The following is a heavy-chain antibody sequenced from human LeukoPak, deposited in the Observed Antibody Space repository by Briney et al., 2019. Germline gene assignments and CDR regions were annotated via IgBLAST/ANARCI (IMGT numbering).Heavy chain of an antibody. J-gene: IGHJ4*02. CDR3: ARDSLHCSSTSCYIGANYFDY. CDR2: ISYDGSNK. V-gene: IGHV3-30*01. Sequence: PGGSLRLSCAASGFTFSSYAMHWVRQAPGKGLEWVAVISYDGSNKYYADSVKGRFTISRDNSKNTLYLQMNSLRAEDTAVYYCARDSLHCSSTSCYIGANYFDYWGQGTLVTVSS. D-gene: IGHD2-2*02. CDR1: GFTFSSYA.